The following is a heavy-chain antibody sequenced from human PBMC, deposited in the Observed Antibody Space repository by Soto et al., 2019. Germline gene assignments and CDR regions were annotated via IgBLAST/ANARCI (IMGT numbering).Heavy chain of an antibody. V-gene: IGHV4-34*01. CDR3: VRSSCNPYYYGSGSYYALNWFDP. CDR2: INHSGST. CDR1: GGSFSGYY. Sequence: SETLSLTCAVYGGSFSGYYWSWIRQPPGKGLEWIGEINHSGSTNYNPSLKSRVTISVDTSKNQFSLKLSSVTAADTAVYYCVRSSCNPYYYGSGSYYALNWFDPWGQGTPVTVSS. J-gene: IGHJ5*02. D-gene: IGHD3-10*01.